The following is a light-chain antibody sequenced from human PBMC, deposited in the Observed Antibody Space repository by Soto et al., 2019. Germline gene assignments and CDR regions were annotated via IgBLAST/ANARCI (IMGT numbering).Light chain of an antibody. J-gene: IGLJ2*01. CDR1: SSNIGAGYD. V-gene: IGLV1-40*01. CDR3: QSYDTSLSGVI. Sequence: QSVLTQTPSVSGAPGQKITMSCTGSSSNIGAGYDVHWYQQLPGAAPRLLIYADNNRPSGVPARFSASNSGTSASLAITGLQGEDEAVYYCQSYDTSLSGVIFGAGTKLTVL. CDR2: ADN.